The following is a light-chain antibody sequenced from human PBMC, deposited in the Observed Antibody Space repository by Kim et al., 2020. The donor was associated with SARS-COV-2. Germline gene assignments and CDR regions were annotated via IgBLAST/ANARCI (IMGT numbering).Light chain of an antibody. CDR2: DAS. J-gene: IGKJ4*01. CDR1: QSIDSTY. CDR3: QQYGLPPLT. Sequence: SPGERATLSCGASQSIDSTYIAWYQQKPGLAPRLLIYDASFRATGIPDRFSGSGSGRDFTLTISRLEPEDFAGYFCQQYGLPPLTFGGGTKVDIK. V-gene: IGKV3D-20*01.